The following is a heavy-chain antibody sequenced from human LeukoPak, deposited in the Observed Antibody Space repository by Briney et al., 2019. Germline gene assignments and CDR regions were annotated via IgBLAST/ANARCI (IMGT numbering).Heavy chain of an antibody. V-gene: IGHV6-1*01. CDR3: ARDFGTTGWHTFDY. CDR2: TYYRSKWYN. CDR1: GNSVSSKNGA. J-gene: IGHJ4*02. D-gene: IGHD6-19*01. Sequence: SQTLSLTCVVSGNSVSSKNGAWNWIRQSPSRGLKWLGRTYYRSKWYNDYAESMEGRVTISQDTSKNQYSLHLNSVTPDDTAVYYCARDFGTTGWHTFDYWGQGTLVTVSS.